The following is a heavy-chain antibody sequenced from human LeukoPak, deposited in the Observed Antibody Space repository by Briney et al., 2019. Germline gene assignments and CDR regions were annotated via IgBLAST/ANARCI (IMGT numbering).Heavy chain of an antibody. Sequence: ASVKVSCKASGGIFSTYGFHWVRQAPGQGLEWLGGIIPIFHASHYARKFQDRVMISADESTSTAYMELSSLRSEDTAVYYCNYYDSSGYDATDAFDIWGQGTMVTVSS. CDR2: IIPIFHAS. J-gene: IGHJ3*02. V-gene: IGHV1-69*13. CDR1: GGIFSTYG. D-gene: IGHD3-22*01. CDR3: NYYDSSGYDATDAFDI.